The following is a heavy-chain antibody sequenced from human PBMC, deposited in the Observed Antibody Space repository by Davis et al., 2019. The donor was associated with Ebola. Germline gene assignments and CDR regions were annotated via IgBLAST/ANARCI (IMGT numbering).Heavy chain of an antibody. J-gene: IGHJ4*02. CDR2: INPNTGGT. CDR3: AREAADHRGIDF. CDR1: GYIFIHYY. V-gene: IGHV1-2*04. D-gene: IGHD3-16*01. Sequence: ASVKVSCKASGYIFIHYYLHWVRQAPGRGLQWMGRINPNTGGTDYAQDFQGWVTMTRDTSSSTAYMELNRLRSDDSAMYYCAREAADHRGIDFWGQGPMVTVSS.